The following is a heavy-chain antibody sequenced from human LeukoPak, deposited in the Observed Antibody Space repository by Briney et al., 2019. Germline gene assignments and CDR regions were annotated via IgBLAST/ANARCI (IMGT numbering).Heavy chain of an antibody. V-gene: IGHV3-30*02. D-gene: IGHD4-17*01. Sequence: GGSLRLSCAASGFTFNYYGMHWVRQAPGKGLEWVAFIRYDGSDKYYADSVKGRFTISRDNSKNTLYLQMNSLRAEDTAVYYCAKDLTTVTSQGDYWGQGTLVTVSS. CDR3: AKDLTTVTSQGDY. CDR2: IRYDGSDK. CDR1: GFTFNYYG. J-gene: IGHJ4*02.